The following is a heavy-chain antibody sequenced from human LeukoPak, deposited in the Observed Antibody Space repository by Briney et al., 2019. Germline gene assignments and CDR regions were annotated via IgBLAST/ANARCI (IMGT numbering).Heavy chain of an antibody. D-gene: IGHD3-10*01. V-gene: IGHV1-3*01. CDR2: INAGNGNT. Sequence: EASVKVSCKASGYTFTSYAMHWVRQAPGQRLEWMGWINAGNGNTKYSQKFQGRVTITRDTSASTAYMEPSSLRSEDTAVYYCARDLSRITMVRGVNGMDVWGKGTTVTVSS. CDR1: GYTFTSYA. J-gene: IGHJ6*04. CDR3: ARDLSRITMVRGVNGMDV.